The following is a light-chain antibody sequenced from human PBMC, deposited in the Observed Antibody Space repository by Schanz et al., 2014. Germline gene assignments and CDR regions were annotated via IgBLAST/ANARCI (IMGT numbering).Light chain of an antibody. V-gene: IGLV3-1*01. J-gene: IGLJ2*01. CDR2: QNN. CDR1: KLGDKY. CDR3: QAWDTTTLV. Sequence: SYELTQPPSVSVSPGQTASITCSGDKLGDKYASWYQQKPGQSPVLVIQQNNKRPSGIPERFSGSTSGNTATLSISGTQAMDEADYYCQAWDTTTLVFGGGTKLTVL.